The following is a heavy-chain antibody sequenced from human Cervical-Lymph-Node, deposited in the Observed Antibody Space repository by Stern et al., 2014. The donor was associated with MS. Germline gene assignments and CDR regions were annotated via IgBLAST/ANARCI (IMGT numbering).Heavy chain of an antibody. J-gene: IGHJ6*02. V-gene: IGHV1-2*04. CDR1: GY. D-gene: IGHD6-19*01. Sequence: VQLVESGAEVKKPGASVKVSCKASGYMHWVRQAPGQGLEWMGWINPNSGDTYYAQKFQGWVTMTRDTSISTAYMELGRLRSGDTAVYFCARDGTGVASGWSHNYYSYGMGVWGQGTTVTVSS. CDR3: ARDGTGVASGWSHNYYSYGMGV. CDR2: INPNSGDT.